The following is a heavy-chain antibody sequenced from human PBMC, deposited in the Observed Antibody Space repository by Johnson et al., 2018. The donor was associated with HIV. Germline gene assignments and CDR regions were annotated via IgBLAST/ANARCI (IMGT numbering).Heavy chain of an antibody. D-gene: IGHD3-16*01. Sequence: QVQLVESGGGVVQPGRSLRLSCAASGFTFSSYAMHWVRQAPGKGLEWVAVISYDGSNKYYADSVECRFTISRDNSKNTLYLQMNSLRAEDTAVYYCAKDVIMITFEGIFDIWGQGTRVTVSS. CDR2: ISYDGSNK. V-gene: IGHV3-30*04. CDR1: GFTFSSYA. J-gene: IGHJ3*02. CDR3: AKDVIMITFEGIFDI.